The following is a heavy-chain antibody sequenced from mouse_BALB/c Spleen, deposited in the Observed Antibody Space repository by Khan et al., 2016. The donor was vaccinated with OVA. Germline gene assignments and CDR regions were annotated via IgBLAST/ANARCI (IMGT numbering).Heavy chain of an antibody. J-gene: IGHJ3*01. D-gene: IGHD2-12*01. CDR3: ARGDDFFAS. Sequence: VQLQQSGPDLVKPGASVKISCKASGYSFTLYYMSWVKQSHGKSLEWIGRVNPNTDNINYNQEFKGKAILTVDKSSNTAYMELRSLTSEDSAVYCCARGDDFFASWGQGTLGTVSA. V-gene: IGHV1-26*01. CDR1: GYSFTLYY. CDR2: VNPNTDNI.